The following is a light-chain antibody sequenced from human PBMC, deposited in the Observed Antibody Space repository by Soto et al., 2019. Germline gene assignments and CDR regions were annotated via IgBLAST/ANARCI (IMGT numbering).Light chain of an antibody. J-gene: IGKJ4*01. V-gene: IGKV3-15*01. CDR1: ENVSSN. CDR3: QQYNKWPLT. Sequence: EIVMTQSPATLSVSQGERATLSCRASENVSSNLAWYQQKPGQAPRLLIYSASARATGIPARFSGSGSGTEFTLTISSLQSEDFAVYYCQQYNKWPLTFGGGTKVEIK. CDR2: SAS.